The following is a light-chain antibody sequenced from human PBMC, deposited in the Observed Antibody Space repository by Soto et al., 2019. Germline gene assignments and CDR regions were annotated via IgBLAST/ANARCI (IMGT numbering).Light chain of an antibody. J-gene: IGLJ2*01. CDR1: SSDVGGYNY. CDR3: SSYAGSKVV. V-gene: IGLV2-8*01. Sequence: QSVLTQPPSASGSPGQSVTISCTGTSSDVGGYNYVSWYQQHPGQAPKLMIYEVSKRPSGVPDRFSGSKSGNTASLTVSGLQAEDDADYYCSSYAGSKVVFGGGTKLTVL. CDR2: EVS.